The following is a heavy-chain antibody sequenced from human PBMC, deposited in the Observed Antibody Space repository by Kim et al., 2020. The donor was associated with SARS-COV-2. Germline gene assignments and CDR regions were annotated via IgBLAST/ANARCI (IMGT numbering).Heavy chain of an antibody. Sequence: ASVEGRFTISRDNANNSVYLQMNSLRVDDTAVYFCARDLGDHDPSGIPWGQGTLVTVSS. CDR3: ARDLGDHDPSGIP. D-gene: IGHD3-16*01. J-gene: IGHJ5*02. V-gene: IGHV3-11*05.